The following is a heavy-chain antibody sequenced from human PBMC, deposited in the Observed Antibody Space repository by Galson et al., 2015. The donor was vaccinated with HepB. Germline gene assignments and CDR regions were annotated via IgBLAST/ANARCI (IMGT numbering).Heavy chain of an antibody. CDR3: TRVDGYKCFDY. CDR1: GFTFSSYW. J-gene: IGHJ4*02. Sequence: SLRLSCAASGFTFSSYWMSWVRQAPGKGLEWVANIKQDGSEKYYVDSVKGRFTISRDNAKNSLYLQMNSLRAEDTAVYYCTRVDGYKCFDYWGQGTLVTVSS. D-gene: IGHD5-24*01. V-gene: IGHV3-7*03. CDR2: IKQDGSEK.